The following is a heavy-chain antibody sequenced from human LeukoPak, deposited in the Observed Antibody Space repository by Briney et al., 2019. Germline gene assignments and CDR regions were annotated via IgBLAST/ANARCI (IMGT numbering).Heavy chain of an antibody. J-gene: IGHJ4*02. V-gene: IGHV4-59*01. Sequence: SETLSLTCTVSGGSISSYFWSWIRQPPGKGLEWIGYIYYSGTTNYNPSLKSRVTISVDTSKNQFSLRLSSVTAADTAVYYCAREPRSPGGRGRPFDFWGQGTLVTISS. CDR2: IYYSGTT. D-gene: IGHD2-15*01. CDR1: GGSISSYF. CDR3: AREPRSPGGRGRPFDF.